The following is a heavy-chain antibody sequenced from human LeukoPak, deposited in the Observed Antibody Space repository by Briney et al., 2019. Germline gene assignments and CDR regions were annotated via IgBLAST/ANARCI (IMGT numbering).Heavy chain of an antibody. CDR3: ARVPFYYDFSVYFPGGDVFDI. CDR2: ISSSGSTV. D-gene: IGHD3-22*01. J-gene: IGHJ3*02. CDR1: GFTFSSYE. Sequence: GGSLRLSCAASGFTFSSYEMNWVRQAPGKGLEWVSYISSSGSTVYYADSLKGRFTISRDNAKNSLCLQMNSLRAEDTAVYYCARVPFYYDFSVYFPGGDVFDIWGQGTMVTVSS. V-gene: IGHV3-48*03.